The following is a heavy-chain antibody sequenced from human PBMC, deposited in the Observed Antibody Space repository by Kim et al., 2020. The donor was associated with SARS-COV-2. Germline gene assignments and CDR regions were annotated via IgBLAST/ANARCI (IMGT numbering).Heavy chain of an antibody. CDR1: GFTFSSYG. D-gene: IGHD3-10*01. CDR2: ISYDGSNK. V-gene: IGHV3-30*18. Sequence: GGSLRLSCAASGFTFSSYGMHWVRQAPGKGLEWVAVISYDGSNKYYADSVKGRFTISRDNSKNTLYLQMNSLRAEDTAVYYCAKDLSNPSDWYYGSGSYGTYFDYWGQGTLVTVSS. CDR3: AKDLSNPSDWYYGSGSYGTYFDY. J-gene: IGHJ4*02.